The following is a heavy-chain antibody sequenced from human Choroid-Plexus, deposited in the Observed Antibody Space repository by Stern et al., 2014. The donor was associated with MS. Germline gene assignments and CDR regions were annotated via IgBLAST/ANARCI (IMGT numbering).Heavy chain of an antibody. Sequence: MQLVASGGGVAQPGRPLILSCAASGFTFSNFGMHWVRQAPGKGLEWVALISYDGSDKYYADSVKGRFTIFRGNSKNTLYMHMNSLRAEDTAVYYCAKDRQWSTYFFDYWGQGSLVTVSS. CDR2: ISYDGSDK. V-gene: IGHV3-30*18. J-gene: IGHJ4*02. D-gene: IGHD2-15*01. CDR1: GFTFSNFG. CDR3: AKDRQWSTYFFDY.